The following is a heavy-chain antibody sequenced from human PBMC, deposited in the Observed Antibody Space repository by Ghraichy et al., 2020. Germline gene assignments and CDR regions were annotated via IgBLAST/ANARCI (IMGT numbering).Heavy chain of an antibody. CDR1: GDSVSSNSAA. CDR2: TYYRSKWYN. Sequence: SQTLSLTCAISGDSVSSNSAAWNWIRQSPSRGLEWLGRTYYRSKWYNDYAVSVKRRITINPDTSKNQFSLQLNSVTPEDTAVYYCARDGSGPNRRYNWNYDAFDIWGQGTMVTVSS. V-gene: IGHV6-1*01. CDR3: ARDGSGPNRRYNWNYDAFDI. J-gene: IGHJ3*02. D-gene: IGHD1-7*01.